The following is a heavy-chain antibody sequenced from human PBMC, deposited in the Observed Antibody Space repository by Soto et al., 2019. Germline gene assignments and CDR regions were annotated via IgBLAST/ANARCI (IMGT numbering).Heavy chain of an antibody. CDR3: AKNGQPPYYYYGMDV. Sequence: QGQLVQSGGEVKKPGASVKVSCKASGYTFTRYGISWVRQAPGQGLEGMGWISGYNGDTKYAQKFQGRVTMTVDTSTTTAYMELRSLTSDDRAVYYCAKNGQPPYYYYGMDVWGQGTTVTVSS. CDR1: GYTFTRYG. J-gene: IGHJ6*02. V-gene: IGHV1-18*01. D-gene: IGHD2-8*01. CDR2: ISGYNGDT.